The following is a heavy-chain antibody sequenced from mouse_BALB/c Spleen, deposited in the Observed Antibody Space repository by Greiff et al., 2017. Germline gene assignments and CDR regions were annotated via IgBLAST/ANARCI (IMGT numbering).Heavy chain of an antibody. CDR2: IWSGGST. D-gene: IGHD1-1*01. CDR1: GFSLTSYG. Sequence: QVHVKQSGPGLVQPSQSLSITCTASGFSLTSYGVHWVRQSPGKGLEWLGVIWSGGSTDYNAAFISRLSISKDNSKSQVFFKMNSLQADDTAICCCARSPYYDGSSPCAMDYWGQGTSVTVSS. J-gene: IGHJ4*01. CDR3: ARSPYYDGSSPCAMDY. V-gene: IGHV2-4-1*01.